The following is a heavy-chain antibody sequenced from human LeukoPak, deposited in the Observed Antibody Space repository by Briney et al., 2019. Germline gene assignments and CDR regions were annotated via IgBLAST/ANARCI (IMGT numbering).Heavy chain of an antibody. CDR1: GFTFSSYS. V-gene: IGHV3-21*01. CDR2: ISSSSSYI. CDR3: ARVGGIYYYDSSGYSKGPFDY. Sequence: GGSLRLSCAASGFTFSSYSMNWVRQAPGKGLEWASSISSSSSYIYYADSVKGRFTISRDNAKNSLYLQMNSLRAEDTAVYYCARVGGIYYYDSSGYSKGPFDYWGQGTLVTVSS. D-gene: IGHD3-22*01. J-gene: IGHJ4*02.